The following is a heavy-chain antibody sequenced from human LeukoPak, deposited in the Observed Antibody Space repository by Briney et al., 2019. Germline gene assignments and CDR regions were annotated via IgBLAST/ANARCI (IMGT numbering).Heavy chain of an antibody. J-gene: IGHJ4*02. CDR2: ISAYNGNT. CDR3: ARDTSWAAAGTGVDH. D-gene: IGHD6-13*01. CDR1: GYTFTSYG. V-gene: IGHV1-18*01. Sequence: GASVKVSCKASGYTFTSYGISWVRQAPGQGLEWMGWISAYNGNTNYAQKLQGRVTMTTDTSTSTAYMELRSLRSDDTAVYYCARDTSWAAAGTGVDHWGQGTLVTVSS.